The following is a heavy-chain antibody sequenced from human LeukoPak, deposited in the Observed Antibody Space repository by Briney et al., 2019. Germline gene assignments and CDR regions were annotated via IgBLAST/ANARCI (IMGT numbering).Heavy chain of an antibody. CDR2: IRYDGSNK. CDR3: VRGYYAGRGHHFEY. V-gene: IGHV3-30*02. D-gene: IGHD3-22*01. CDR1: GFTFSSYG. Sequence: GGSLRLSCAASGFTFSSYGMHWVRQAPGKGLEWVAFIRYDGSNKYYADSVKGRFTISRDNSKNTLYLQMNSLRAEDTAVYYCVRGYYAGRGHHFEYWGQGTLVTVSS. J-gene: IGHJ4*02.